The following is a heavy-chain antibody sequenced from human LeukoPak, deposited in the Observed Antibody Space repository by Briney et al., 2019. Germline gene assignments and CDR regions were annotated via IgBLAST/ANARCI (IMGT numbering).Heavy chain of an antibody. Sequence: GGSLRLSCAASGFTFDDYAMHWVRQAPGKGLEWVSGISYNSDTIAYADSVKGRFTISRDNAKNSLYLPMNSLRAEDTALYYCAKDYCGGDCYSGWYFDLWGRGTLVTVSS. CDR3: AKDYCGGDCYSGWYFDL. J-gene: IGHJ2*01. CDR1: GFTFDDYA. V-gene: IGHV3-9*01. D-gene: IGHD2-21*02. CDR2: ISYNSDTI.